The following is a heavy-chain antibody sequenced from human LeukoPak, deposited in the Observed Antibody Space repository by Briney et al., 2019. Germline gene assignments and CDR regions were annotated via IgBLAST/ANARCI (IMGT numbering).Heavy chain of an antibody. CDR3: ARIKLELRPSFDY. D-gene: IGHD1-7*01. Sequence: GASVKVSCKASGYTFTSYDISWVRQAPGQGLEWMGGIIPIFGTANYAQKFQGRVTITADESTSTAYMELSSLRSEDTAVYYCARIKLELRPSFDYWGQGTLVTVSS. V-gene: IGHV1-69*13. CDR2: IIPIFGTA. CDR1: GYTFTSYD. J-gene: IGHJ4*02.